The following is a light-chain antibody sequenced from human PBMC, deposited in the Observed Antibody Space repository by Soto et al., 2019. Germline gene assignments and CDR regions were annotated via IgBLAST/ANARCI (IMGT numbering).Light chain of an antibody. CDR3: RHYASSPRT. CDR1: QSVRTF. Sequence: ESVLTMSPGTLSLSPGERAALACRGSQSVRTFLAWYQQKPGQAPRLLICGASSRATGIPDRFSGSGSGTDIIGPLCRLEPEDVVVYYCRHYASSPRTFDEGTKVDIK. CDR2: GAS. J-gene: IGKJ1*01. V-gene: IGKV3-20*01.